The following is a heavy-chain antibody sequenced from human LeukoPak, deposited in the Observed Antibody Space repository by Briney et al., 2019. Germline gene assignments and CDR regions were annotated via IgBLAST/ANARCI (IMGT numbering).Heavy chain of an antibody. CDR1: GSSFTTYW. J-gene: IGHJ6*02. D-gene: IGHD1-1*01. CDR3: ARLLTSTDYYYYYGLDL. CDR2: IHPGDSDT. Sequence: GESPQISCKASGSSFTTYWIVWVRQLTGKGLEWMGIIHPGDSDTKYSPSFQGQVTISADKSISTAYLQWSSLKASDTAMYYCARLLTSTDYYYYYGLDLWGQGTTVTVSS. V-gene: IGHV5-51*01.